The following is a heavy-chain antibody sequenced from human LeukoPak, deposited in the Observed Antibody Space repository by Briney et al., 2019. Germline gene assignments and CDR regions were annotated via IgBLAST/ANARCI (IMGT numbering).Heavy chain of an antibody. D-gene: IGHD5-24*01. J-gene: IGHJ4*02. CDR2: ISGSGGNT. CDR1: GFIFSNYV. CDR3: ARETPRRGETRDGYR. V-gene: IGHV3-23*01. Sequence: TGGSLRLSCAASGFIFSNYVMSWVRQAPGKGLEWVSAISGSGGNTYYADSVKGRFTISRDNPKNLLFLQINSLRVEDTAVYYCARETPRRGETRDGYRWGQGTVVTVSS.